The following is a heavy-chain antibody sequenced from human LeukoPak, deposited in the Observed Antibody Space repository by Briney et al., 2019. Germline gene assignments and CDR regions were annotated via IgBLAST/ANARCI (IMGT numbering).Heavy chain of an antibody. V-gene: IGHV3-7*01. CDR2: INRDGNEE. CDR1: GFTFSNFW. Sequence: GGSLRLSCAASGFTFSNFWMSWVRQAPGKGLEWVANINRDGNEENYVGSVKGRFTISRDNAKNTLYLQMDSLRAEDTAVYYCARAAYNSGPDYWGQGTLVTVSS. CDR3: ARAAYNSGPDY. J-gene: IGHJ4*02. D-gene: IGHD6-19*01.